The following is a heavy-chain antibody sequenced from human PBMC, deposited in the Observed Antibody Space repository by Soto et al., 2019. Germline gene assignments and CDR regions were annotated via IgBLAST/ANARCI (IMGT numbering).Heavy chain of an antibody. CDR2: ISSSSGYT. V-gene: IGHV3-11*06. CDR1: GFTFSDYY. CDR3: ARAYSGSYVVY. J-gene: IGHJ4*02. D-gene: IGHD1-26*01. Sequence: GGSLRLSCAASGFTFSDYYMSWIRQAPGKGLEWVSYISSSSGYTNYADSVKGRFTISRDNAKNSLYLQMNSLRAEDTAVYYCARAYSGSYVVYWGQGTLVTVSS.